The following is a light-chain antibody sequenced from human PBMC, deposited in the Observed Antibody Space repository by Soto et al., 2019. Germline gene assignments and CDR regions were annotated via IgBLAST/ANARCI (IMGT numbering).Light chain of an antibody. CDR3: QQRYRTSIR. Sequence: PSPHSYSVGDTDNIPVRASQSISSHLNWYQQKPGKAPNLLMYTASNLQSGVPSRFSGSGSGTDFTLTISSLQPEDFATYYCQQRYRTSIRFGQGIRL. CDR2: TAS. CDR1: QSISSH. V-gene: IGKV1-39*01. J-gene: IGKJ5*01.